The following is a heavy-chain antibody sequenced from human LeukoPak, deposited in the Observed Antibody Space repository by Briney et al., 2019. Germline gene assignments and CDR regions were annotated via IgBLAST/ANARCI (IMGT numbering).Heavy chain of an antibody. J-gene: IGHJ5*02. D-gene: IGHD2-15*01. CDR3: AREGYCSGGSCYSGHWFDH. Sequence: ASVTVSCKASGYTFTSYYMHWVRQAPGQGGEWMGIINPSGGSTSYAQKFQGRVTMTRDTSTSTVYMELSSLRSEDTAVYYCAREGYCSGGSCYSGHWFDHWGQGTLVTVSS. CDR2: INPSGGST. CDR1: GYTFTSYY. V-gene: IGHV1-46*01.